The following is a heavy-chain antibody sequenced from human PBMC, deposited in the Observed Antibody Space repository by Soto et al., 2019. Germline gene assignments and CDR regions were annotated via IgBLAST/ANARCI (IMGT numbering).Heavy chain of an antibody. CDR3: AKGHSSYYYYYMDV. J-gene: IGHJ6*03. CDR1: GCTFSSYA. D-gene: IGHD6-13*01. CDR2: ISGSGGST. Sequence: EVQLLESGGGLVQPGGSLRLSCAASGCTFSSYAMSWVRQAPGKWLEWVSAISGSGGSTYYADSVKGRFTTSRDNSKNMLNLKMNSLRAEDTAVYYCAKGHSSYYYYYMDVWGKGTTVTVSS. V-gene: IGHV3-23*01.